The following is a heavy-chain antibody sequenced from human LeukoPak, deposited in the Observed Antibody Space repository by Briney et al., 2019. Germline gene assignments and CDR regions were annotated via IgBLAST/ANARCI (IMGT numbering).Heavy chain of an antibody. V-gene: IGHV4-38-2*02. CDR3: AKISSGYYYYMDV. CDR2: IYHSGST. Sequence: ASETLSLTCTVSGYSISSGYYWGWIRQPPGKGLEWIGSIYHSGSTYYNPSLKSRVTISVDTSKNQFSLKLSSVTAADTAVYYCAKISSGYYYYMDVWGKGTTVTISS. D-gene: IGHD3-22*01. J-gene: IGHJ6*03. CDR1: GYSISSGYY.